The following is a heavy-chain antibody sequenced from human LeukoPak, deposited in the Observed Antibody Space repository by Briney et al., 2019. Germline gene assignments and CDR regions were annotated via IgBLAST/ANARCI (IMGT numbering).Heavy chain of an antibody. CDR2: ISGGGGNT. D-gene: IGHD3-22*01. J-gene: IGHJ4*02. Sequence: GGSLRLSCAASGFTFRFYAISWVRQAPGKGLEWVSAISGGGGNTYYADSAKGRFTISRDNSKNTLYLQMNSLRVEDTAIYHCAKSDYYDSSGHPSSFDYWGQGTLVTVSS. CDR3: AKSDYYDSSGHPSSFDY. CDR1: GFTFRFYA. V-gene: IGHV3-23*01.